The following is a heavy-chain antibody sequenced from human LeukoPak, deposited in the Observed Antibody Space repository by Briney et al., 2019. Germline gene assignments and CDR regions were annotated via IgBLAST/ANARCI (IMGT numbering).Heavy chain of an antibody. CDR1: GYTFTGYY. CDR3: ARVRVRGVIANWFDP. Sequence: ASVKVSCKASGYTFTGYYMHWARQAPGQGLEWMGWINPNSGGTNYAQKFQGWVTMTRDTSISTAYMELSRLRSDDTAVYYCARVRVRGVIANWFDPWGQGTLVTVSS. J-gene: IGHJ5*02. V-gene: IGHV1-2*04. CDR2: INPNSGGT. D-gene: IGHD3-10*01.